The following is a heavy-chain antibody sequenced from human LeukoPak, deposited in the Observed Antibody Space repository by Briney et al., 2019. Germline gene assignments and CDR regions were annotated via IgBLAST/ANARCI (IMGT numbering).Heavy chain of an antibody. D-gene: IGHD2-15*01. CDR3: AREGYCRGGTCNPLDN. CDR2: ISRSGTFI. J-gene: IGHJ4*02. CDR1: GFIFSDYS. V-gene: IGHV3-21*01. Sequence: GGSLRLSCAASGFIFSDYSMNWVRQAPGKGLEWVSSISRSGTFIYYADSVKGRFTISRDNAKNSLYLQMNSLRAEDTAVYYCAREGYCRGGTCNPLDNGGQGTLVTVSS.